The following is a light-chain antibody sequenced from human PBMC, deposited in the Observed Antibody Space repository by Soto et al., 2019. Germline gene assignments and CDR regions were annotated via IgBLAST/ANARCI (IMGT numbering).Light chain of an antibody. CDR1: QSVSSN. V-gene: IGKV3-15*01. CDR2: GAS. Sequence: EIVMTQSPATLSVSPGDRATLSCRASQSVSSNLAWYQQKPGQAPRLLIYGASTRATGIPARFSGSGSGTEFTLTISSLQSEDSAVYYCQQYNNWPWTFGQGTSVEIK. CDR3: QQYNNWPWT. J-gene: IGKJ1*01.